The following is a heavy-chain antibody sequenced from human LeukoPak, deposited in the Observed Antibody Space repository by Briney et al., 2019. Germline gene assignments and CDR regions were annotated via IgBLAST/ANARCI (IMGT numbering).Heavy chain of an antibody. D-gene: IGHD3-10*01. CDR3: ARDPMVRGVGARVNWFDP. V-gene: IGHV1-18*01. Sequence: ASVKVSCKASGYTFTSYGISWVRQAPGQGLEWMGWISAYNGNTNYAQNLQGRVTMTTDTSTSTVYMELSSLRSEDTAVYYCARDPMVRGVGARVNWFDPWGQGTLVTVSS. J-gene: IGHJ5*02. CDR2: ISAYNGNT. CDR1: GYTFTSYG.